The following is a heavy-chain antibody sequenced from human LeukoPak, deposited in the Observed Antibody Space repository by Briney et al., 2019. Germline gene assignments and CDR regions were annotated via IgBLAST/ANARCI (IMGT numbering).Heavy chain of an antibody. V-gene: IGHV1-2*02. Sequence: ASVKVSCKASGYTFTGYYMHWVRQAPGQELEWMGWINPNSGGTNYAQKFQGRVTMTRDTSISTAYMELSRLRSDDTAVYYCARGGVRGVIYFDYWGQGTLVTVSS. CDR3: ARGGVRGVIYFDY. CDR2: INPNSGGT. CDR1: GYTFTGYY. J-gene: IGHJ4*02. D-gene: IGHD3-10*01.